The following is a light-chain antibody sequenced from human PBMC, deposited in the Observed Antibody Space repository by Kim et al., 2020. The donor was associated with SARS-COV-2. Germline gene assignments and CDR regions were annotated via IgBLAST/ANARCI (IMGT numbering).Light chain of an antibody. Sequence: SLSPGERATLSCRASQIVTSNYVAWYQQKPGQAPRLVMFGASSRATGIPDRFSGSGSGTDFTLTISRLEPEDFAVYYCQDYGSSRTFGQGTKVEI. CDR1: QIVTSNY. J-gene: IGKJ1*01. V-gene: IGKV3-20*01. CDR3: QDYGSSRT. CDR2: GAS.